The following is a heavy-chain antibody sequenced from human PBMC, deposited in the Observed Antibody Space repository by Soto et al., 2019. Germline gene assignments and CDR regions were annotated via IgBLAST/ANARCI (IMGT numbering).Heavy chain of an antibody. CDR2: IIPIFGTA. CDR3: ARCSGGSCYYYYGMDV. CDR1: GGTFSSYA. D-gene: IGHD2-15*01. J-gene: IGHJ6*02. Sequence: ASVTVSCKASGGTFSSYAISWVRQAPGQGLEWMGGIIPIFGTANYAQKFQGRVTITADKSTSTAYMELSSLRSEDTAVYYCARCSGGSCYYYYGMDVWGQGTTVTVSS. V-gene: IGHV1-69*06.